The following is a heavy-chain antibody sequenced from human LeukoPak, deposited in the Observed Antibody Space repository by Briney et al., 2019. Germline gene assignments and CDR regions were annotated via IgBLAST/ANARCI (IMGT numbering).Heavy chain of an antibody. CDR2: VSHSGFT. CDR3: ARGQGGYEDL. D-gene: IGHD5-12*01. Sequence: PSETLSLTCAVSSDSNIFSHWWTWVRQPPGKGLEWIGEVSHSGFTNYNPSLKSRVTISVDTSKNQFSLKLSSVTAADTAVYYCARGQGGYEDLWGRGTLVTVSS. V-gene: IGHV4-4*02. CDR1: SDSNIFSHW. J-gene: IGHJ2*01.